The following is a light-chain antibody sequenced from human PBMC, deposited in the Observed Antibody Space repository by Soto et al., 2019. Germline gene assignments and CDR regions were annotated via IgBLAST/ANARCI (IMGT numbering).Light chain of an antibody. CDR2: SAS. J-gene: IGKJ2*01. V-gene: IGKV1-39*01. CDR3: QQGHSTPYP. Sequence: DIQMSQSPYSLSASVGDSVTITCRASQNIRTYLNWYQQKPGRAPKLLIHSASALPSGVPSRFSGSGSGTEFTLTMSGLQPEDFATYYCQQGHSTPYPLGQGTNVDIK. CDR1: QNIRTY.